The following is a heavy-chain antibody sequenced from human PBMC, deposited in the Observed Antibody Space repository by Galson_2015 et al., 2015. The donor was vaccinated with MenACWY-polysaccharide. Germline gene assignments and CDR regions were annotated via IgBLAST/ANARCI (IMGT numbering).Heavy chain of an antibody. J-gene: IGHJ4*02. D-gene: IGHD6-13*01. V-gene: IGHV3-23*01. CDR3: ARNPSRLDIAAASH. CDR2: ISGSGGRT. CDR1: EFNLRTYA. Sequence: SLRLSCAASEFNLRTYAMSWVRQAPGKGLEWVSDISGSGGRTNYADSVKGRFTISRDNSKNTVFLQMNSLRAEDTAVYYCARNPSRLDIAAASHWGQGALVSVSS.